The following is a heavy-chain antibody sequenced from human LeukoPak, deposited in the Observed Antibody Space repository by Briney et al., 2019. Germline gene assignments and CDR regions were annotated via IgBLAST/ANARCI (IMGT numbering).Heavy chain of an antibody. CDR2: ISGSGGRT. D-gene: IGHD5-18*01. CDR1: GFTFSSYA. J-gene: IGHJ4*02. CDR3: AKDKASMFTRFDY. Sequence: GSLRLSCAASGFTFSSYAMSWVRQAPGKGLEWVSGISGSGGRTYYADSVKGRLTISRDNSNNTLYLQMTSLRAEDTAVYYCAKDKASMFTRFDYWGQGTLVTVSS. V-gene: IGHV3-23*01.